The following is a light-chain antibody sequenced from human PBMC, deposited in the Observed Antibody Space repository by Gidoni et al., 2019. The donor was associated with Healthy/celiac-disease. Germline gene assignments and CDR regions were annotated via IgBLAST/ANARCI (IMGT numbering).Light chain of an antibody. Sequence: DIHMTQSPSSMSASVGDRVTITCLASKGISNYLAWYQQKPGKVTKLLIYAASTLQSGVPSRFSGSGSGTDFTRTISSLQPEDVATYSCQKYNSAPLTFGGGTKVEIK. CDR1: KGISNY. J-gene: IGKJ4*01. CDR2: AAS. V-gene: IGKV1-27*01. CDR3: QKYNSAPLT.